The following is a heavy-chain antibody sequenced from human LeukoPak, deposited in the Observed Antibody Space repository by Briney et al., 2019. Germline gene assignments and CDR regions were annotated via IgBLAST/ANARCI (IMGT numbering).Heavy chain of an antibody. CDR3: ARETVVAADANYFDY. J-gene: IGHJ4*02. CDR2: INPDGAGT. D-gene: IGHD2-15*01. V-gene: IGHV1-46*01. CDR1: GYTFTSYY. Sequence: ASVKVSCKASGYTFTSYYIHWVRQAPREVLEWMGIINPDGAGTTYAQKFQGRVAMTRDTSTSTFYMELSSLRSEDTAVYYCARETVVAADANYFDYWGQGTLVTVSS.